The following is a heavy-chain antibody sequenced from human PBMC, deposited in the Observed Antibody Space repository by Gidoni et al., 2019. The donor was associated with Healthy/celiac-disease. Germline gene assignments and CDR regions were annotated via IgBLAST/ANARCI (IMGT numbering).Heavy chain of an antibody. V-gene: IGHV3-23*01. D-gene: IGHD3-22*01. Sequence: EVQLLESGGGLVQPGGSLRLSCAASGFTFSSYAMSWVRQAPGKGLEWVSAISGSGGSTYYADSVKGRFTISRDNSKNTLYLQMNSLRAEDTAVYYCAKHSVYETGGLSGDAFDIWGQGTMVTVSS. CDR3: AKHSVYETGGLSGDAFDI. CDR2: ISGSGGST. CDR1: GFTFSSYA. J-gene: IGHJ3*02.